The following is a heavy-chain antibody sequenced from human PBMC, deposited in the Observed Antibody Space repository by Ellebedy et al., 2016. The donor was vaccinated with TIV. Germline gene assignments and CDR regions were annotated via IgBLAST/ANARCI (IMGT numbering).Heavy chain of an antibody. V-gene: IGHV3-7*01. D-gene: IGHD5-18*01. CDR1: GFTFSKYW. Sequence: GGSLRLXCAASGFTFSKYWMTWVRQAPGKGLEWVANIKQDGSEKYYVGSVKGRFTISRDNAKNSLYLQMNSLRAEDTAVYYCARENRGGNSYSLWGQGTLVTVSS. J-gene: IGHJ4*02. CDR3: ARENRGGNSYSL. CDR2: IKQDGSEK.